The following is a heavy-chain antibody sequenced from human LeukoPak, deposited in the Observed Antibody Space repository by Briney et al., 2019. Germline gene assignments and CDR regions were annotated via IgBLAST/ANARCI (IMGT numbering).Heavy chain of an antibody. J-gene: IGHJ6*03. V-gene: IGHV4-38-2*01. D-gene: IGHD3-16*01. CDR2: IFHSGIA. CDR1: NYPITSDYY. Sequence: SETLSLTCAVSNYPITSDYYWVWIRQPPGQGLEWIGQIFHSGIAHYNPSLKRRVTISVDTSRRQFSVNLHSVTAADTAVYFCGRAGFGTAYNRFYYYMDVWGKGTTATVSS. CDR3: GRAGFGTAYNRFYYYMDV.